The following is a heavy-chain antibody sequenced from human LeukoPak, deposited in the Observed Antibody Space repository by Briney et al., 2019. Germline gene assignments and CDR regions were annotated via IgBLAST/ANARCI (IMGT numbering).Heavy chain of an antibody. CDR2: IHHAGDT. Sequence: SETLSLTCGVDGGSFTASYWSWIRQSPGKGLEWIGEIHHAGDTNYNPSLKSRVTISLDIYKAQFSLNLKSVTAADTAVYYCARVAGGGNVAYWYFDLWGRGTLVTVSS. J-gene: IGHJ2*01. V-gene: IGHV4-34*01. CDR1: GGSFTASY. CDR3: ARVAGGGNVAYWYFDL. D-gene: IGHD4-23*01.